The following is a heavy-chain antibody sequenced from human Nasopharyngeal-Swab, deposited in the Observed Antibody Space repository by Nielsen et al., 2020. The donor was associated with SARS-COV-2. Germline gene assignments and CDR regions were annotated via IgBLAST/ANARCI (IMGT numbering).Heavy chain of an antibody. Sequence: GESMKISCAASGFTFSTYDRHWVRQVTGKGLEWVSAIGIAGDPYYAGSVKGRLTISRENAKNSLYLQMNSLRAGDTAVYYCARGGRGSQYYMDVWGKGTTVTVSS. CDR3: ARGGRGSQYYMDV. V-gene: IGHV3-13*05. J-gene: IGHJ6*03. D-gene: IGHD1-26*01. CDR1: GFTFSTYD. CDR2: IGIAGDP.